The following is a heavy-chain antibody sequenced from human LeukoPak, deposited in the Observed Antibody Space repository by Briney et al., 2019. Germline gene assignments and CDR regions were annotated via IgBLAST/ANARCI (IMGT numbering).Heavy chain of an antibody. V-gene: IGHV3-23*01. Sequence: PSGGSLRLSCAASGFTFSSYAMSWVRQAPGKGLEWVSAISDSDGNTYYADSVKGRFTISRDNSKNTLYLQMNSLRAEDTAVYYCASALRIYYYFDYWGQGTLVTVSS. CDR1: GFTFSSYA. CDR3: ASALRIYYYFDY. J-gene: IGHJ4*02. D-gene: IGHD1-26*01. CDR2: ISDSDGNT.